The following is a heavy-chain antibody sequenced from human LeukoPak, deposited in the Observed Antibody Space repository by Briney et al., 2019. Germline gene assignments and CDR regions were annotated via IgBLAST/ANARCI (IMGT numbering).Heavy chain of an antibody. CDR3: ARPGGTYYWESHFDF. D-gene: IGHD1-26*01. CDR1: GGSISDYF. J-gene: IGHJ4*02. Sequence: PSETLSLTCTVSGGSISDYFWNWIRQPAGKGLEWIGRIYSSGSTHYNPSLKGRATMSVDTPKNHFSLKLSSVPAADTAVYYCARPGGTYYWESHFDFWGQGILVTVSS. V-gene: IGHV4-4*07. CDR2: IYSSGST.